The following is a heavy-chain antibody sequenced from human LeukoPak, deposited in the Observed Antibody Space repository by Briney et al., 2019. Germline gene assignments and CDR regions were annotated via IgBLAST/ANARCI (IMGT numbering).Heavy chain of an antibody. Sequence: GSLRLSCAASGFTVSSNYMSWVRQAPGKGLEWVSVIYSGGSTYYADSVKGRFTISRDNSKNTLYLQMNSLRAEDTAVYYCARVGQQLDLDDAFDIWGQGTMVTVSS. D-gene: IGHD6-13*01. CDR3: ARVGQQLDLDDAFDI. CDR2: IYSGGST. V-gene: IGHV3-66*02. J-gene: IGHJ3*02. CDR1: GFTVSSNY.